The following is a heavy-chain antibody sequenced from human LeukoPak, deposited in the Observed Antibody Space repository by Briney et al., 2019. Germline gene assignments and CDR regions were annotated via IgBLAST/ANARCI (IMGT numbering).Heavy chain of an antibody. CDR1: GFTFSSYS. V-gene: IGHV3-21*01. CDR3: ARGGQLVDYMDV. J-gene: IGHJ6*03. CDR2: ISSSSSYI. Sequence: PGGSLRLPCAASGFTFSSYSMNWVRQAPGKGLEWVSSISSSSSYIYYADSVKGRFTISRDNAKNSLYLQMNSLRAEDTAVYYCARGGQLVDYMDVWGKGTTVTVSS. D-gene: IGHD6-6*01.